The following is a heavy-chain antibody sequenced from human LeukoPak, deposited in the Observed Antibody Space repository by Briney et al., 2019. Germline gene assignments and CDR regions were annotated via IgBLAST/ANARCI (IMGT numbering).Heavy chain of an antibody. CDR1: GGSISSGGYS. CDR2: MYHSGTT. D-gene: IGHD3-10*01. J-gene: IGHJ6*02. CDR3: ARSTTGFGLDYYYGIDV. Sequence: SETLSLTCAVSGGSISSGGYSWSWIRQPPGKGLEWIAYMYHSGTTYYNPSLKSRVTISADRSKNQFSLKLSSATAADTAVYYCARSTTGFGLDYYYGIDVWGQGTTVTVSS. V-gene: IGHV4-30-2*01.